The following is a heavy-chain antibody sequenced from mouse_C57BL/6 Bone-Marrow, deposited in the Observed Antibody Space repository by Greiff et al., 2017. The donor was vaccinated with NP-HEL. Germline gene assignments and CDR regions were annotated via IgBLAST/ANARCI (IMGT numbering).Heavy chain of an antibody. Sequence: QVQLKQSGPELVKPEASVKLSCKASGYTFTSYDINWVKQRPGQGLEWIGWIYPRDGSTKYNEKFKGKATLTVDTSSSTAYMELHSLTSEDSAVYFCAREEGLRKDYAMDYWGQGTSVTVSS. CDR2: IYPRDGST. CDR1: GYTFTSYD. D-gene: IGHD2-4*01. J-gene: IGHJ4*01. CDR3: AREEGLRKDYAMDY. V-gene: IGHV1-85*01.